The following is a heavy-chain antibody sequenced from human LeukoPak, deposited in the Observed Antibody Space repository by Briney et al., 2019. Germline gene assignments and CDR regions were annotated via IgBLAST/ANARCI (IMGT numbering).Heavy chain of an antibody. CDR2: IRQSGGT. CDR1: GGSFSTYF. J-gene: IGHJ5*02. CDR3: ARDYGEWLVPSS. Sequence: SEALSLTCAVYGGSFSTYFWSWIRQAPGKGLEWIGEIRQSGGTNYNPSLKSRLTISVDTSKNQFSLKLNSVTAADTAVYYCARDYGEWLVPSSWGQGTVVTVSS. V-gene: IGHV4-34*01. D-gene: IGHD6-19*01.